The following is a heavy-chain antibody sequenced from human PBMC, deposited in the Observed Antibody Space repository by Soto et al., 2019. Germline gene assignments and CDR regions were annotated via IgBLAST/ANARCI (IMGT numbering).Heavy chain of an antibody. Sequence: SVSNAWMNWVRQAPGKGLEWVGRIKSKTDGGTTDYAAPGKGRFTISRDDSKNKVYLQMNSLKTEDTAVYYCTTDRPIPYWGQGTLVTVSS. CDR1: SVSNAW. D-gene: IGHD2-21*01. J-gene: IGHJ4*02. CDR3: TTDRPIPY. V-gene: IGHV3-15*07. CDR2: IKSKTDGGTT.